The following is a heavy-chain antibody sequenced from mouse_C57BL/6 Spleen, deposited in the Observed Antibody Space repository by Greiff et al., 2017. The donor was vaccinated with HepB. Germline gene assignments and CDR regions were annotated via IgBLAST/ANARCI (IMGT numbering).Heavy chain of an antibody. D-gene: IGHD1-1*01. CDR3: ARSRVYYYGSSWYFDV. CDR2: INPNNGGT. Sequence: EVQLQHSGPELVKPGASVKMSCKASGYTFTDYNMHWVKQSHGKSLEWIGYINPNNGGTSYNQKFKGKATLTVNKSSSTAYMELRSLTSEDSAVYYCARSRVYYYGSSWYFDVWGTGTTVTVSS. J-gene: IGHJ1*03. V-gene: IGHV1-22*01. CDR1: GYTFTDYN.